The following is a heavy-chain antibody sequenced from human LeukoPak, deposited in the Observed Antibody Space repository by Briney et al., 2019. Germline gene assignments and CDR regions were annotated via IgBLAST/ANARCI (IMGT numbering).Heavy chain of an antibody. D-gene: IGHD3-10*01. CDR1: GFIFDNYN. CDR3: AREVYGSGSFAFDI. CDR2: ISTSSTFI. V-gene: IGHV3-21*01. J-gene: IGHJ3*02. Sequence: GGSLRLSCAASGFIFDNYNMYWVRQAQGKGLEWVSYISTSSTFIYYADSVKGRFTISRDNAKNSLYLQMNSLRAEDTAVYYCAREVYGSGSFAFDIWGQGTLVTVSS.